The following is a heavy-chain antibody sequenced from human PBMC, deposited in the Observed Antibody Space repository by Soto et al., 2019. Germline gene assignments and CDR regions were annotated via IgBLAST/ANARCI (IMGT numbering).Heavy chain of an antibody. Sequence: QVQLVQSGAEVKKPGASVKVSCKASGYTFSSYAMHWVRQAPGQRLEWMGWINAGIGNTKYSQKFQGRVTITRDTSASTAYMELNSLRSEATAVYYCAREWDYWGQGTLVTVSS. V-gene: IGHV1-3*01. CDR2: INAGIGNT. CDR3: AREWDY. CDR1: GYTFSSYA. J-gene: IGHJ4*02.